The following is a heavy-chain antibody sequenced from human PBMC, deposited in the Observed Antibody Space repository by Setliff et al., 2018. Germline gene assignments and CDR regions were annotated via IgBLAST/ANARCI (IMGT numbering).Heavy chain of an antibody. D-gene: IGHD6-19*01. J-gene: IGHJ4*02. V-gene: IGHV1-69*10. CDR2: IIPILGIA. CDR1: GYTFTSYG. CDR3: ARVAGYSSGWYDAFDY. Sequence: GASVKVSCKASGYTFTSYGFSWVRQAPGQGLEWMGGIIPILGIANYAQKFQGRVTITADKSTSTAYMELRSLRSDDTAVYYCARVAGYSSGWYDAFDYWGQGTLVTVSS.